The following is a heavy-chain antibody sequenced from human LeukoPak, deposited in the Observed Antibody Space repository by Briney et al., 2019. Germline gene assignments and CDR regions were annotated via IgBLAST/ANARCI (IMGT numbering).Heavy chain of an antibody. CDR2: IYTSGST. V-gene: IGHV4-61*02. J-gene: IGHJ4*02. CDR3: ARNSCPSGSWYDNRGYFDY. Sequence: SETLSLTGTVSGGSISSGTYYWSWIRQPAGKGLEWIGRIYTSGSTNYNPSLKRRITISVDTSKNQFHLKLSSVTAADTAVYYCARNSCPSGSWYDNRGYFDYWGQGTMVTVSS. D-gene: IGHD2-15*01. CDR1: GGSISSGTYY.